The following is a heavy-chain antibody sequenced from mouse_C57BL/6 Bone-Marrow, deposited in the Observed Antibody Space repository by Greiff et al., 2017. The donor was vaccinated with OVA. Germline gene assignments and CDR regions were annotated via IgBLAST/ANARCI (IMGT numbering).Heavy chain of an antibody. CDR2: IYPGSGST. V-gene: IGHV1-55*01. CDR3: ARDFTPHNSYYFDY. Sequence: QVQLQQPGAELVKPGASVKMSCKASGYTFTSYWITWVKQRPGQGLEWIGDIYPGSGSTNYNEKFKSKATLTVDTSSSTAYMQLSSLTSEDSAVYYCARDFTPHNSYYFDYWGQGTTLTVSS. D-gene: IGHD1-3*01. J-gene: IGHJ2*01. CDR1: GYTFTSYW.